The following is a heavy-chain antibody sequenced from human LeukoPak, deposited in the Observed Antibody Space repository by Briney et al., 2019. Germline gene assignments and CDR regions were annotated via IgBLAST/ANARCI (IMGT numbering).Heavy chain of an antibody. D-gene: IGHD1-14*01. CDR3: AKAIRQNRDLYDY. CDR2: ISGSGAST. J-gene: IGHJ4*02. V-gene: IGHV3-23*01. CDR1: GFTFSTYA. Sequence: PGGSLRLSCAASGFTFSTYAMTWVRQAPGKGLEWVSGISGSGASTYYADSVKGRFTISGDNSKNTLYLQINSLRAEDTALYYCAKAIRQNRDLYDYWGQGTLVTVSS.